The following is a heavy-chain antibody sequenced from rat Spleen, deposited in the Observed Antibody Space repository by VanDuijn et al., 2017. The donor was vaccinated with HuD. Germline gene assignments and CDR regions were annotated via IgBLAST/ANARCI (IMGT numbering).Heavy chain of an antibody. CDR2: ISYDGGGT. J-gene: IGHJ4*01. CDR3: TRPDNYYYVMDA. CDR1: GFTFSDYY. D-gene: IGHD1-6*01. V-gene: IGHV5-20*01. Sequence: EVQLVESGGGLVQPGGSLKLSCAGSGFTFSDYYMAWVRQAPTKGLEWVASISYDGGGTYYRDSVKGRFTISRDNVKSSLYLQINTLRSEDTATYYCTRPDNYYYVMDAWGQGASVTVSS.